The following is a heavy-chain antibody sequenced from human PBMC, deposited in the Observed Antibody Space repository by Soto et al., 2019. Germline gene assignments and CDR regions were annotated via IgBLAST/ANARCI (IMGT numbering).Heavy chain of an antibody. CDR1: GGSISSGGYY. D-gene: IGHD5-18*01. V-gene: IGHV4-61*08. CDR2: IYYSGST. J-gene: IGHJ4*02. Sequence: PSETLSLTCTVSGGSISSGGYYWSWIRQHPGKGLEWIGYIYYSGSTNYNPSLKSRVAISVDTSSNQFSLNLSSVTAADTAVYYCARRGGYSYGYPFDYWGQGTLVTVSS. CDR3: ARRGGYSYGYPFDY.